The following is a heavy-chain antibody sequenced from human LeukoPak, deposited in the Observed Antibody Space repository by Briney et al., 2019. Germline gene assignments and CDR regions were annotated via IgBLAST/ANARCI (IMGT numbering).Heavy chain of an antibody. CDR1: GGSISTYY. D-gene: IGHD3-3*01. Sequence: SETLSLTCTVSGGSISTYYWSWIRQPPGKGLEWIGYIYYSGSTKYNPALESRVTISVDTSQNQFSLKLNSVIAADTAVYYCASRRDFFDYWGQGTLVTVSS. J-gene: IGHJ4*02. CDR2: IYYSGST. V-gene: IGHV4-59*01. CDR3: ASRRDFFDY.